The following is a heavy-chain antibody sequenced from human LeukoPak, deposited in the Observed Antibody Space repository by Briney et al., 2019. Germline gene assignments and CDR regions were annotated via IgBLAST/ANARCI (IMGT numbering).Heavy chain of an antibody. CDR3: ARTVARYCSGGSCYSYYYYYYYMDV. V-gene: IGHV4-39*01. J-gene: IGHJ6*03. Sequence: SETLSLTCTVSGGSISSSSYYWGWIRQPPGKGLEWIGSFSYSGSPSYNPSLKSRVTISVDTSKNQFSLKLSSVTAADTAVYYCARTVARYCSGGSCYSYYYYYYYMDVWGKGTTVTVSS. D-gene: IGHD2-15*01. CDR1: GGSISSSSYY. CDR2: FSYSGSP.